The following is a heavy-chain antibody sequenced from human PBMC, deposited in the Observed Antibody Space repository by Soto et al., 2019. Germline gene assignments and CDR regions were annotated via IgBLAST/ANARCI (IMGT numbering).Heavy chain of an antibody. V-gene: IGHV3-30*18. CDR1: GFTFSSYG. CDR2: ISYDGSNK. J-gene: IGHJ4*02. D-gene: IGHD3-10*01. CDR3: AKDRMGAGIRGYFDY. Sequence: QVQLVESGGGVVQPGASLRLSCAGSGFTFSSYGMDWVRQAPGKGLEWVAVISYDGSNKYYVDSVKGRFTISRDNSKNTRYLQMNSLRAEDTAVYYCAKDRMGAGIRGYFDYWGQGMLVTVSS.